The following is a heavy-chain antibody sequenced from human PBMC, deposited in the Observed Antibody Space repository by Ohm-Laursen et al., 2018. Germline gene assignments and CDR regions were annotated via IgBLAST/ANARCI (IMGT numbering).Heavy chain of an antibody. V-gene: IGHV3-21*01. D-gene: IGHD5-18*01. CDR3: AVDTAMVYAFDI. CDR1: GFTFSSYS. CDR2: ISSSSSYI. Sequence: GSLRLSCSASGFTFSSYSINWVRQAPGKGLEWVSSISSSSSYIYYADSVKGRFTISRDNAKNSLYLQMNSLRAEDTAVYYCAVDTAMVYAFDIWGQGTMVTVSS. J-gene: IGHJ3*02.